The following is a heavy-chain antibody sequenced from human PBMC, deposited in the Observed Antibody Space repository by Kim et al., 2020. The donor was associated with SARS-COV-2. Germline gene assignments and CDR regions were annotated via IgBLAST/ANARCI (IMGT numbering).Heavy chain of an antibody. J-gene: IGHJ6*02. CDR2: INHSGST. V-gene: IGHV4-34*01. CDR1: GGSFSGYY. Sequence: SETLSLTCAVYGGSFSGYYWSWIRQPPGKGLEWIGEINHSGSTNYNPSLKSRVTISVDTSKNQFSLKLSSVTAADTAVYYCARGGLFLDIVVVPAAIGDYYYGMDVWGQGTTVTVSS. CDR3: ARGGLFLDIVVVPAAIGDYYYGMDV. D-gene: IGHD2-2*01.